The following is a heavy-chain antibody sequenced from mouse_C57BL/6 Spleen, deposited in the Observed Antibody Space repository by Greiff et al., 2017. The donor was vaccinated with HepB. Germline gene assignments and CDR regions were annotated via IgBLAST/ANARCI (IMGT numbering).Heavy chain of an antibody. Sequence: VHVKQSGPELVKPGDSVKISCKASGYSFTGYFMNWVMQSHGKSLEWIGRINPYNGDTFYNQKFKGKATLTVDKSSSTAHMELRSLTSEDSAVYYCARECYYYGSSYDYAMDYWGQGTSVTVSS. CDR1: GYSFTGYF. V-gene: IGHV1-20*01. CDR3: ARECYYYGSSYDYAMDY. J-gene: IGHJ4*01. CDR2: INPYNGDT. D-gene: IGHD1-1*01.